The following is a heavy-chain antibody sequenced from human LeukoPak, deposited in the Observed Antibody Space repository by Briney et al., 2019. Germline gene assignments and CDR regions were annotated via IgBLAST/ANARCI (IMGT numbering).Heavy chain of an antibody. CDR3: ASYSTVRGVTTFDY. CDR2: IYYSGST. Sequence: SETLSLTCTVSGGSISSSSYYWGWIRQPPGKGLEWIGSIYYSGSTYYNPSLKSRVTISVDTSKNQFSLKLSSVTAADTAVYYCASYSTVRGVTTFDYWGQGTLVTVSS. J-gene: IGHJ4*02. V-gene: IGHV4-39*01. CDR1: GGSISSSSYY. D-gene: IGHD3-10*01.